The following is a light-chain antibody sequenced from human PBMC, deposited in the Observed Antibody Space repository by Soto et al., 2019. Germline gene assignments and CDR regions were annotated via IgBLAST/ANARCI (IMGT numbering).Light chain of an antibody. CDR1: QSVGSD. CDR3: QQSFDWPKIT. J-gene: IGKJ5*01. Sequence: LLTQSPGTLSLSPGESATLSWTGSQSVGSDLAWYQKKPGQATRLIVSAAYNRATGIPARFSGSGSGTDFTLTISSLETEDFGVFYCQQSFDWPKITCGQGTRLEIK. V-gene: IGKV3-11*01. CDR2: AAY.